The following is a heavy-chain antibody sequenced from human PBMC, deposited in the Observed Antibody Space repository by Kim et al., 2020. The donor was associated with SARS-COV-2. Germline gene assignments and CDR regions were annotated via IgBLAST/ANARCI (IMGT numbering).Heavy chain of an antibody. D-gene: IGHD3-22*01. CDR2: IDWDDDK. J-gene: IGHJ4*02. CDR3: ARIRTYYYDSSGSYYDY. CDR1: GFSLSTSGMC. Sequence: SGPTLVNPTQTLTLTCTFSGFSLSTSGMCVSWIRQPPGKALEWLALIDWDDDKYYSTSLKTRLTISKDTSKNQVVLTMTNMDPVDTATYYCARIRTYYYDSSGSYYDYWGKGTLVTVSS. V-gene: IGHV2-70*01.